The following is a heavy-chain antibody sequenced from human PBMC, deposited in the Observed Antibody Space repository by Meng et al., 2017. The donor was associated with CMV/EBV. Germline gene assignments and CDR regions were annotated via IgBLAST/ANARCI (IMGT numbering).Heavy chain of an antibody. J-gene: IGHJ4*02. CDR1: GGSFSGYY. CDR3: ARGLWFGELSPFDY. Sequence: GPTQEWGARLLKPSETLSPRRPVYGGSFSGYYWSWIRQPPGKGLEWIGEINHSGSTNYHPSLKSRVTISVDTSKNQFSLKLSSVTAADTAVYYCARGLWFGELSPFDYWGQGTLVTVSS. CDR2: INHSGST. V-gene: IGHV4-34*01. D-gene: IGHD3-10*01.